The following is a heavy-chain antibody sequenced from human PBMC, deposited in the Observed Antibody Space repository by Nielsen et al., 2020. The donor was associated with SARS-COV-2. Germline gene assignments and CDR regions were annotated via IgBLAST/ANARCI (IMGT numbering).Heavy chain of an antibody. J-gene: IGHJ4*02. CDR3: ANYLDY. V-gene: IGHV3-30*04. CDR1: GFTFSSYA. CDR2: ISYDGSNK. Sequence: GESLKISCAASGFTFSSYAMHWVRQAPGKGLEWVAVISYDGSNKYYADSVKGRFTISRDSSKNTLYLQMNSLRAEDTAVYYCANYLDYWGQGTLVTVSS.